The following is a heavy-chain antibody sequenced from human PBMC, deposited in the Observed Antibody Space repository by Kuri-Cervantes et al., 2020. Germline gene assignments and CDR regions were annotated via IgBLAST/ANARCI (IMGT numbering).Heavy chain of an antibody. CDR2: IYYISSA. D-gene: IGHD4/OR15-4a*01. Sequence: SETLSLTCTVSGGSIDTYYWTWIRQPPGKGLEWIGYIYYISSANYNPSLKSRGHISVDRSKNQISLKLTSVTTADTAVYYCARVDYGLDYWGQGTLVTVSS. J-gene: IGHJ4*02. CDR1: GGSIDTYY. V-gene: IGHV4-59*01. CDR3: ARVDYGLDY.